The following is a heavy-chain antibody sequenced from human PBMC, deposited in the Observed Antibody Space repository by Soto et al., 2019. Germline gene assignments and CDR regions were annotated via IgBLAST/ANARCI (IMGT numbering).Heavy chain of an antibody. CDR3: ARNSYSSGWLDY. CDR1: GGSISSGGYY. V-gene: IGHV4-31*03. Sequence: SETLSLTCTVSGGSISSGGYYWSWIRQHPGKGLEWIGYIYYSGSTYYNPSLKSRVTISVDTSKNQFSLKLSSVTAADTAVYYCARNSYSSGWLDYWGQGTLVTVSS. CDR2: IYYSGST. D-gene: IGHD6-19*01. J-gene: IGHJ4*02.